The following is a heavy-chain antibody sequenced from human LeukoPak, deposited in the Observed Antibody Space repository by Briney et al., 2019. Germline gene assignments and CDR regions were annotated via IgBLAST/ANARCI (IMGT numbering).Heavy chain of an antibody. CDR1: GFTFSSYS. V-gene: IGHV3-21*01. Sequence: GGSLRLSCAASGFTFSSYSMNWVRQAPGKGLEWVSSISSSSSYIYYADSVKGRFTISRDNSKNTLYLQMNSLRAEDTAVYYCARDSIAVAGNDAFDIWGQGTMVTVSS. J-gene: IGHJ3*02. CDR3: ARDSIAVAGNDAFDI. CDR2: ISSSSSYI. D-gene: IGHD6-19*01.